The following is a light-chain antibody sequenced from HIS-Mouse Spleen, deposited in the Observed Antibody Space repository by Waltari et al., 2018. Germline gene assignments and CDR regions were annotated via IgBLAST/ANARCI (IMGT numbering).Light chain of an antibody. Sequence: QSALTQPASVSGSPGQSITISCPGTSSDVGGYNYVSWYQQHPGKAPKRMIYDVSNRPSGVSNRFSGSKSGNTASLTISGLQAEDEADYYCSSYTSSSFYVFGTGTKVTVL. CDR3: SSYTSSSFYV. CDR2: DVS. V-gene: IGLV2-14*03. CDR1: SSDVGGYNY. J-gene: IGLJ1*01.